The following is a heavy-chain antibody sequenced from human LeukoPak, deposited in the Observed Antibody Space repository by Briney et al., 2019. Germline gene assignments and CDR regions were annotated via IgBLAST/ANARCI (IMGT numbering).Heavy chain of an antibody. Sequence: ASVKVSCKASGYTFTGYYMHWVRQAPGQGLEWMGRINPNSGGTNYAQKFQGRVTMTRDTAISTAYMELSRLRSDDTAVYYCARLGRGSYYSDFDYWGQGTLVTVSS. CDR3: ARLGRGSYYSDFDY. CDR1: GYTFTGYY. V-gene: IGHV1-2*06. D-gene: IGHD1-26*01. J-gene: IGHJ4*02. CDR2: INPNSGGT.